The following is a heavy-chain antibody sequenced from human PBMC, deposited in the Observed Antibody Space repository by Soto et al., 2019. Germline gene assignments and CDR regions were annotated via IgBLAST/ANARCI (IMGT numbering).Heavy chain of an antibody. V-gene: IGHV4-4*02. Sequence: SETLSLTCAVSGGSISSSNWWSWVRQPPGKGLEWIGEIYHSGSTNYNPSLKSRVTISVDKSKNQFSLKLSSVTAADTAVYYCARLNSSSWSNWFDPWGQGALVTVSS. CDR2: IYHSGST. CDR1: GGSISSSNW. J-gene: IGHJ5*02. CDR3: ARLNSSSWSNWFDP. D-gene: IGHD6-13*01.